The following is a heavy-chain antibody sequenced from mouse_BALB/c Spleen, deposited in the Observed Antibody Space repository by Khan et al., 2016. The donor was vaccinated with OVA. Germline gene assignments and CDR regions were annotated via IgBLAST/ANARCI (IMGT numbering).Heavy chain of an antibody. J-gene: IGHJ3*01. V-gene: IGHV5-6*01. CDR2: ISSGGDYT. CDR1: GFTFSSYS. Sequence: EVQGVESGGDLVKPGGSLKLSCAASGFTFSSYSMSWVRQTPDKRLEWVASISSGGDYTYYPDIVKGRFTISRDNAKNTLYLQMSSLKSEDTAMYYCARHLTGSFAYWGQGTLVTVSA. D-gene: IGHD4-1*01. CDR3: ARHLTGSFAY.